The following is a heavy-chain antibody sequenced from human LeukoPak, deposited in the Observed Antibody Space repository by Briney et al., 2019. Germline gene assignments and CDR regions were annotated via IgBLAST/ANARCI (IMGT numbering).Heavy chain of an antibody. CDR2: INPNSGGT. J-gene: IGHJ6*03. CDR3: ARGLGDLDYYYYYYMDV. D-gene: IGHD7-27*01. CDR1: GSTFTDYY. V-gene: IGHV1-2*02. Sequence: GASVKVSCKASGSTFTDYYMHWVRQAPGQGLEWMGWINPNSGGTNFAQKFQGRVTITRNTSISTAYMELSSLRSEDTAVYYCARGLGDLDYYYYYYMDVWGKGTTVTVSS.